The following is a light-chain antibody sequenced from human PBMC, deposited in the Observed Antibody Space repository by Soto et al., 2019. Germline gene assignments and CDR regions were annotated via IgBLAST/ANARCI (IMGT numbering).Light chain of an antibody. CDR2: GAS. CDR3: QQYGSAPQT. CDR1: QRVSSTN. Sequence: ELVLTQSPVTLSLSPGERATLSCRASQRVSSTNLAWYQQKPGQAPRLLIYGASSRATAIPDRISGRGSGADFALTISRLEPEDFPDYYCQQYGSAPQTFGPGTKVDSK. J-gene: IGKJ3*01. V-gene: IGKV3-20*01.